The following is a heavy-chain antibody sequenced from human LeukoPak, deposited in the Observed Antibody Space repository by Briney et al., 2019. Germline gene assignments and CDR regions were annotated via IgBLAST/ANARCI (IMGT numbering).Heavy chain of an antibody. V-gene: IGHV4-59*08. D-gene: IGHD3-16*01. CDR2: IYYSGST. CDR1: GGSISSYY. Sequence: SETLSLTCTVSGGSISSYYWSWIWQPPGKGLEWIGYIYYSGSTNYNPSLKSRVTISVDTSKNQFSLKLSSVTAADTAVYYCARLGITAGDYWGQGTLVTVSS. CDR3: ARLGITAGDY. J-gene: IGHJ4*02.